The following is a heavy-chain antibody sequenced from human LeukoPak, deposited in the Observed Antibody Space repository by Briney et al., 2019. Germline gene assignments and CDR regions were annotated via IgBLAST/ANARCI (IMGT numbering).Heavy chain of an antibody. CDR2: ICGRGGTV. Sequence: PGGSLRLSCAASGLTFSGYGMSWVRQTPGKGLEWVSVICGRGGTVYYADSVKGRFTISRDNSRNTLFLQMNSLRAEDTAVYYCAKDRHDSSGCYYPLDYWGPGTLVTVSS. J-gene: IGHJ4*02. CDR3: AKDRHDSSGCYYPLDY. D-gene: IGHD3-22*01. CDR1: GLTFSGYG. V-gene: IGHV3-23*01.